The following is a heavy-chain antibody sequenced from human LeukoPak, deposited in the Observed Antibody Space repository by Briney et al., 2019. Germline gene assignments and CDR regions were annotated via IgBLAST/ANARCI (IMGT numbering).Heavy chain of an antibody. J-gene: IGHJ4*02. Sequence: GGSLRLSCAASGFMFSRYWMHWVRQAPGKGPVWVSHIKSDGSSTTYADSVKGRFTISRDNAKSTLYLQMNSLRVEDTAVCYCVRDSSSWYYDYWGQGTLVTVSS. V-gene: IGHV3-74*01. CDR3: VRDSSSWYYDY. CDR1: GFMFSRYW. D-gene: IGHD6-13*01. CDR2: IKSDGSST.